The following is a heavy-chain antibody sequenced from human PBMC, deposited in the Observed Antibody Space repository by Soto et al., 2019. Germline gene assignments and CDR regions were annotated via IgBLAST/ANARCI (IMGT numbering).Heavy chain of an antibody. Sequence: PSATXSLTCTFSVFSIISGGYYWSWIRQHPGNVLEWIGYIYYSGSTYYNPSLKSRVTISVDTSKNQFSLKLSSVTAADTAVYYCARDMLENGYYDSSGKIGMDVWGQGTTVTV. CDR2: IYYSGST. V-gene: IGHV4-31*03. CDR1: VFSIISGGYY. D-gene: IGHD3-22*01. CDR3: ARDMLENGYYDSSGKIGMDV. J-gene: IGHJ6*01.